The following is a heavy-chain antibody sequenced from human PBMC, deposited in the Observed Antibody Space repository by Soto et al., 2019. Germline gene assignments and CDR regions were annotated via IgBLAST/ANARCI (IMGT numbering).Heavy chain of an antibody. CDR1: GFTFSSYG. CDR3: ARGSDYYDSSGSQVGY. Sequence: GGALRLSCAPSGFTFSSYGMHWVRQAPGKGLVWVSRINSDGSSTSYAESVKGRFTISRDNAKNTLYLQMNSLRAEDTAVYYCARGSDYYDSSGSQVGYWGQGTLVTVSS. J-gene: IGHJ4*02. V-gene: IGHV3-74*01. CDR2: INSDGSST. D-gene: IGHD3-22*01.